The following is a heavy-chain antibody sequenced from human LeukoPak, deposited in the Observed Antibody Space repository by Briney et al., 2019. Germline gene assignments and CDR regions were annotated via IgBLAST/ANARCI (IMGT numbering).Heavy chain of an antibody. D-gene: IGHD3-22*01. J-gene: IGHJ4*02. Sequence: PSETLSLTCAVYGGSFSGYYWSWIRQPPGKGLEWIGEINHSGSTNYNPSLKSRVTISVDTSKNQFSLKLSSVTAADTAVYYCARATYYYDSSGYWEYYFDYWGQGTLVTASS. CDR1: GGSFSGYY. CDR3: ARATYYYDSSGYWEYYFDY. CDR2: INHSGST. V-gene: IGHV4-34*01.